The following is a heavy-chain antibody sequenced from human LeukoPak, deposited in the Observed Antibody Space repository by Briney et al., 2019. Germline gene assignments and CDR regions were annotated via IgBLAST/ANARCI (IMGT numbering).Heavy chain of an antibody. J-gene: IGHJ5*02. Sequence: SETLSLTCTASGGSISSYYWSWIRQPPGKGLEWIGNIDNSGGTNYNPSLKSRVTTSVDTSKNQFSLKLTSVTAADTAVYYCARYRGNSNGGFDPWGQGTLVTVSS. CDR1: GGSISSYY. V-gene: IGHV4-59*01. D-gene: IGHD4-23*01. CDR3: ARYRGNSNGGFDP. CDR2: IDNSGGT.